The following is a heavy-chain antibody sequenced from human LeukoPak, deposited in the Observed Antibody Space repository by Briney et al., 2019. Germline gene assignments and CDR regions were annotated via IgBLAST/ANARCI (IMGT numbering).Heavy chain of an antibody. CDR2: INSDGSDT. D-gene: IGHD6-13*01. J-gene: IGHJ4*02. CDR3: ARVQSTSTWFVDF. V-gene: IGHV3-74*01. CDR1: GFTFSSHW. Sequence: GGSLRLSCAASGFTFSSHWMHWVRQAPGKGLGWVSRINSDGSDTIYADSVKGRATISRDNAKNTLYLQMNSLRAEDTALYYCARVQSTSTWFVDFWGQGTLATVSS.